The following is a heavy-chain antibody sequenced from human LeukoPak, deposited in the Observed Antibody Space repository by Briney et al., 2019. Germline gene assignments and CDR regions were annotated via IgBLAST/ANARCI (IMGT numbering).Heavy chain of an antibody. J-gene: IGHJ4*02. CDR1: GFTFSSYG. CDR3: ALSVRSSKIFDY. CDR2: ISYDGSNK. Sequence: GGSLRLSCAASGFTFSSYGMHWVRQAPGKGLEWVAVISYDGSNKYYADSAKGRFTISRDNSKNTLYLQMNSLRAEDTAVYYCALSVRSSKIFDYWGQGTLVTVSS. D-gene: IGHD6-6*01. V-gene: IGHV3-30*03.